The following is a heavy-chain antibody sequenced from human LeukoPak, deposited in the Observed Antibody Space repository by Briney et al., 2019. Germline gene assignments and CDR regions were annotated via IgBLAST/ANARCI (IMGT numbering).Heavy chain of an antibody. J-gene: IGHJ4*02. V-gene: IGHV4-59*08. Sequence: PSETLSLTCTVSGGSIGSYYWSWIRQPPGKGLEWIGYIYDSGSTNYNPSLKSRVTISVDTSKNQFSLKLSSVTAADTAVYYCARLGSSGWSVRGDYWGQGTLVTVSS. D-gene: IGHD6-19*01. CDR1: GGSIGSYY. CDR2: IYDSGST. CDR3: ARLGSSGWSVRGDY.